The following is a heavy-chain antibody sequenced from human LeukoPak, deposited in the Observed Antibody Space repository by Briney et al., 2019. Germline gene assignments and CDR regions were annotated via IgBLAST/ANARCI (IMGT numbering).Heavy chain of an antibody. Sequence: SETLSLTCAVSGGSISSGGYSWSWIRQPPGKGLEWIGYIYHSGSTYYNPSLKSRVTISVDRSKNQFSLKLSSVTAADTAVYYCAGGGDCSSTSCSADAFDIWGQGTMVTVSS. D-gene: IGHD2-2*01. CDR3: AGGGDCSSTSCSADAFDI. CDR1: GGSISSGGYS. V-gene: IGHV4-30-2*01. CDR2: IYHSGST. J-gene: IGHJ3*02.